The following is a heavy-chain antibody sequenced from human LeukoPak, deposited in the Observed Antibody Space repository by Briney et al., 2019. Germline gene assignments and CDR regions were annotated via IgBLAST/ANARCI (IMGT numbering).Heavy chain of an antibody. D-gene: IGHD6-19*01. CDR3: AKEYSSGWYMVDY. J-gene: IGHJ4*02. Sequence: PGGSLRLSCAASGFTFSSYGMHWVRQAPGKGLEWVAVISYDGSNKYYADSVKGRFTISRDNSKNTLYLQMNSLRAEDTAVYYCAKEYSSGWYMVDYWGQGTLVTVSS. V-gene: IGHV3-30*18. CDR2: ISYDGSNK. CDR1: GFTFSSYG.